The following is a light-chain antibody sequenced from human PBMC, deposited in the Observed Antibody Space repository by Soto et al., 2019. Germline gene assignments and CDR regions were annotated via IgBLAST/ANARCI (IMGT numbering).Light chain of an antibody. V-gene: IGLV2-14*01. CDR3: SSYTTSSTLLYV. CDR2: EVS. J-gene: IGLJ1*01. CDR1: SSDVGGYNS. Sequence: QSVLTQPASVSGSPGQSITISCTGTSSDVGGYNSVSWYQQHPGKAPKLMIYEVSNRPSGVSNRFSGSKSGNTASLTISGLKAEDEADYYCSSYTTSSTLLYVFGTGTKVTVL.